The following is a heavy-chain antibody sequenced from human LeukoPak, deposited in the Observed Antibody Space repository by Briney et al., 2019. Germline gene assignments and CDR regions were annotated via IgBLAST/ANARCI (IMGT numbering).Heavy chain of an antibody. V-gene: IGHV3-11*01. J-gene: IGHJ5*02. Sequence: GGSLRLSCAASGFIFSDYYMTWIRQTPGKGLEWLSYISDSGSTINYADSVKGRLTISRDNAKKSLFLQMNSLRAEDTAVYYCAIYYDSSGSINHWGQGTLVTVSS. D-gene: IGHD3-22*01. CDR2: ISDSGSTI. CDR1: GFIFSDYY. CDR3: AIYYDSSGSINH.